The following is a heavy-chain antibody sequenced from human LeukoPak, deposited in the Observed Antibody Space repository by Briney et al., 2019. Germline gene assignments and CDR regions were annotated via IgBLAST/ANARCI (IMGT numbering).Heavy chain of an antibody. J-gene: IGHJ3*02. CDR2: ISYDGSNK. CDR1: GFTFSSYG. V-gene: IGHV3-30*03. Sequence: GGSLRLSCAASGFTFSSYGMHWVRQAPGKGLEWVAVISYDGSNKYYADSVKGRFTISRDNSKNTLYLQMNSLRAEDSSVYYCARPTTVTTISADAFDIWGQGTMVTVSS. D-gene: IGHD4-17*01. CDR3: ARPTTVTTISADAFDI.